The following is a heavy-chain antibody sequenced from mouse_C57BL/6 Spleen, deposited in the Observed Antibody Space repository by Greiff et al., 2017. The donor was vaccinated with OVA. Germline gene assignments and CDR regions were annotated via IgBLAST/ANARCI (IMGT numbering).Heavy chain of an antibody. J-gene: IGHJ3*01. Sequence: EVQLQQSGPELVKPGASVKISCKASGYTFTDYYMNWVKQSHGKSLEWIGDINPNNGGTSYNQKFKGKATLTVDKSSSTAYMELRSLTSEDSAVYYFARGYDYDVDWFAYWGQGTLVTVSA. CDR1: GYTFTDYY. V-gene: IGHV1-26*01. D-gene: IGHD2-4*01. CDR3: ARGYDYDVDWFAY. CDR2: INPNNGGT.